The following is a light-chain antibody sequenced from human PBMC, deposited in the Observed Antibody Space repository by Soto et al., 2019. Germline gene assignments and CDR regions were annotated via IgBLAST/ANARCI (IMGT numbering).Light chain of an antibody. CDR1: QDISNY. J-gene: IGKJ2*01. V-gene: IGKV1-33*01. CDR2: DAS. CDR3: QQYDILPL. Sequence: DLQMTHSPSSLSASVGDRVTITCQTSQDISNYLNWYQQKPGKAPKLLIYDASNLETGVPSRFSGSGSGTEFTFTISSLQPEDFATYYCQQYDILPLFGQGTKVDIK.